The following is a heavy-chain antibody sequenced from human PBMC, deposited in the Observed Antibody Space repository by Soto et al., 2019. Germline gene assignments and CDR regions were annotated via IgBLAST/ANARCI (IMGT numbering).Heavy chain of an antibody. CDR3: AKGSGGSCYSVLDY. J-gene: IGHJ4*02. V-gene: IGHV3-23*01. CDR2: IRGSDSTT. CDR1: GFTFSTYA. Sequence: EVQLLESGGGLVQPGGSLRLSCAASGFTFSTYAMSWVRQAPGKGLEWVSSIRGSDSTTYYADSVKGRFTISRDNSKNTLYLQMSSLRAEDTAVYYCAKGSGGSCYSVLDYWGQGALVTVSS. D-gene: IGHD2-15*01.